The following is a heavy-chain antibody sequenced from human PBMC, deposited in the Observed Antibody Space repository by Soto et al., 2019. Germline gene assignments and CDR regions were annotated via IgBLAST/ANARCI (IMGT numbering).Heavy chain of an antibody. Sequence: ASVKVSCKASGYTLTSYYMHWVRQAPVQGLEWMGIINPRGGSTSYAQKFQGRVTMTRDTSTSTVYMELSSLRSEATAVYYCARIWIQLWPGAFDIWGQGTLVTASS. CDR1: GYTLTSYY. CDR2: INPRGGST. V-gene: IGHV1-46*01. J-gene: IGHJ3*02. CDR3: ARIWIQLWPGAFDI. D-gene: IGHD5-18*01.